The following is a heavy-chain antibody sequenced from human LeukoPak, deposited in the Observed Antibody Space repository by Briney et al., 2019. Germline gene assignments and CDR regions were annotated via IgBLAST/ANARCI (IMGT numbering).Heavy chain of an antibody. Sequence: QPGGSLRLSCAASGFTFSSYCMHWVRQAPGRGLVWVSTINSDESRTSYADSVKGRFSSSRDNAKNTLYLQMNSLRAEDTAVYYCARRSGSGPFGLDVWGQGTTVTVSS. J-gene: IGHJ6*02. CDR1: GFTFSSYC. D-gene: IGHD6-19*01. V-gene: IGHV3-74*01. CDR2: INSDESRT. CDR3: ARRSGSGPFGLDV.